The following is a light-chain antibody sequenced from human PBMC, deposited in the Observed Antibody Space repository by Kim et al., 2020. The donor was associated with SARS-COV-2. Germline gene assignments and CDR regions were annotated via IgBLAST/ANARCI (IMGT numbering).Light chain of an antibody. V-gene: IGLV3-19*01. CDR2: DQN. J-gene: IGLJ2*01. CDR3: SSRDSSGTRRL. Sequence: SSELTQDPAVSVALGQTVRITCQGDGLRRYYASWYQQKPGQATLLVIYDQNTRPSGIPERFSGSSAGNTASLTITGSQAEDEADYFCSSRDSSGTRRLFGGGPRLIVL. CDR1: GLRRYY.